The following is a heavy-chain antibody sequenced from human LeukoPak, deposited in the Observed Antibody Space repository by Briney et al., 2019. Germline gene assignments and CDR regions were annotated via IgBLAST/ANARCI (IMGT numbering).Heavy chain of an antibody. CDR1: GFTFRRYA. J-gene: IGHJ4*02. Sequence: PGGSLRLSCAASGFTFRRYAMSWVRQAPGKGLEWVSGISGNTYYADSVKGRFAISRDNSKNSLYLQMNSLRAEDTALYYCAKGSDTYCGGDCAFDRWGQGTLVTVSS. D-gene: IGHD2-21*02. CDR3: AKGSDTYCGGDCAFDR. V-gene: IGHV3-23*01. CDR2: ISGNT.